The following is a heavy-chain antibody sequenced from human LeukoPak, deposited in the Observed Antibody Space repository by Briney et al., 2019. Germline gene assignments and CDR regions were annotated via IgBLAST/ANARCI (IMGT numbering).Heavy chain of an antibody. D-gene: IGHD2-2*01. Sequence: GGSLRLSCAASGFTFSSYGMHWVRQAPGKGLDWVSVISYDGNTKYYADSVKGRFTISRDNSKNTLFPQMNSLRAEDTAVYYCASPGGYCSSATCYLFDYWGQGTLVTVSS. V-gene: IGHV3-30*03. CDR1: GFTFSSYG. J-gene: IGHJ4*02. CDR3: ASPGGYCSSATCYLFDY. CDR2: ISYDGNTK.